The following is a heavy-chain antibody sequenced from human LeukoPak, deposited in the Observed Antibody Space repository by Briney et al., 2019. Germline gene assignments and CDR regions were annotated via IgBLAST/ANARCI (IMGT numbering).Heavy chain of an antibody. V-gene: IGHV1-69-2*01. D-gene: IGHD2-2*01. CDR1: GYTFTDYY. Sequence: GASVKVSCKASGYTFTDYYMHWVQQAPGKGLEWMGRVDPEDGETIYAEKFQGRVTITADTSTDTAYMELSSLGSEDTAVYYCATDAGYCSSTSCRSRFDPWGQGTLVTVSS. J-gene: IGHJ5*02. CDR3: ATDAGYCSSTSCRSRFDP. CDR2: VDPEDGET.